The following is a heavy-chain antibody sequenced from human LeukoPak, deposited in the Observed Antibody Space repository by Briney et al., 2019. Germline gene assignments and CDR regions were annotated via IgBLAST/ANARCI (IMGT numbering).Heavy chain of an antibody. Sequence: ASVKVSCKASGYTFTSYGISWVRQAPGQGLEWMGWISAYNGNTNYAQKLQGRVTMTTDTSTSTAYMELRSLRSDDTAVYYCARDEYCSGGSCYDDYYYYGMDVWGQGTTVTVSS. CDR1: GYTFTSYG. CDR2: ISAYNGNT. V-gene: IGHV1-18*01. D-gene: IGHD2-15*01. J-gene: IGHJ6*02. CDR3: ARDEYCSGGSCYDDYYYYGMDV.